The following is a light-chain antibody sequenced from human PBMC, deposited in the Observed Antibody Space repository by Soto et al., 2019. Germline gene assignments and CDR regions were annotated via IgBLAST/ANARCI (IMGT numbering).Light chain of an antibody. CDR3: QQYNSYSWT. CDR2: DAS. CDR1: QSISNR. J-gene: IGKJ1*01. Sequence: DIHMTQSPSTLSASVGDGVTITCRASQSISNRLAWYQQRPGKAPKYLIYDASTLDSGAPSRFSGSGSGTEFTLSISSLQPDDFATYYCQQYNSYSWTFGQGTKVDI. V-gene: IGKV1-5*01.